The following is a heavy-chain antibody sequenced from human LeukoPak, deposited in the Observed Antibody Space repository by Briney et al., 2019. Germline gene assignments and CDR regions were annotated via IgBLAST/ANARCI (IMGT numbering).Heavy chain of an antibody. Sequence: PGGSLRLSCAASGFTFSSYWMSWVRQAPGKGLEWVANIKQDGSEKYYVDSVKGRFTISRDNAKNSLYLQMNSLRAEDTAVYYCASQLPYSSSWSGYFDIWGLGTMVTVSS. CDR2: IKQDGSEK. V-gene: IGHV3-7*01. D-gene: IGHD6-13*01. CDR1: GFTFSSYW. CDR3: ASQLPYSSSWSGYFDI. J-gene: IGHJ3*02.